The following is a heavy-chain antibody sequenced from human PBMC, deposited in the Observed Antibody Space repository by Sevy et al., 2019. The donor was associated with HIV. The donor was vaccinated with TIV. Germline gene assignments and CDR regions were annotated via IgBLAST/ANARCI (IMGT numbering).Heavy chain of an antibody. J-gene: IGHJ3*02. CDR1: GFTFSSYS. CDR3: AREKYYYDSSEAFDI. D-gene: IGHD3-22*01. Sequence: GGSLRLSCAASGFTFSSYSMNWVRQAPGKGLEWVSYISSSSSTIYYADSVKGRFTISRDNAKNSLYLQMNSLRDEDTAVYYCAREKYYYDSSEAFDIWGQGTMVTVSS. CDR2: ISSSSSTI. V-gene: IGHV3-48*02.